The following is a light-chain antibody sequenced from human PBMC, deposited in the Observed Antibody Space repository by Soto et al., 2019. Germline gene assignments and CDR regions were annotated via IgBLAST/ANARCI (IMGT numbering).Light chain of an antibody. CDR2: GAS. CDR1: QSTYTN. Sequence: EIVMTQSPATLSVSPGERATLSCRASQSTYTNLAWYQHKPGQAPRLLIYGASTRATAIPARFSGSGSGTEFSLTISSLQSEDFAVYYCQQYNKCPLTFGGGTKVEIK. J-gene: IGKJ4*01. V-gene: IGKV3-15*01. CDR3: QQYNKCPLT.